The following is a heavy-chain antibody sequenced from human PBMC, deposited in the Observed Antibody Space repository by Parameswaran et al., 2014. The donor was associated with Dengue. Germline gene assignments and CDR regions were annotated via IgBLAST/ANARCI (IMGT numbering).Heavy chain of an antibody. D-gene: IGHD6-13*01. V-gene: IGHV1-2*04. J-gene: IGHJ4*02. CDR2: INPNSGGT. CDR3: ARSSSSWLLYFDY. Sequence: WVRQAPGQGLEWMGWINPNSGGTNYAQKFQGWVTMTRDTSISTAYMELSRLRSDDTAVYYCARSSSSWLLYFDYWGQGTLVTVSS.